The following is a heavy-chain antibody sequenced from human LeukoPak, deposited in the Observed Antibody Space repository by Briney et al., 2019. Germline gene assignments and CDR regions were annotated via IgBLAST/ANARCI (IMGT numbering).Heavy chain of an antibody. V-gene: IGHV4-59*08. Sequence: SETLSLTCTVSGGSISSYYWSWIRQPPGKGLEWIGYIYYSGSTNYNPSLKSRVTISVDTSKNQFSLKLSSVTAADTAVYYCARHRAHWYFDLWGRGTLVTVSS. CDR3: ARHRAHWYFDL. CDR1: GGSISSYY. J-gene: IGHJ2*01. CDR2: IYYSGST.